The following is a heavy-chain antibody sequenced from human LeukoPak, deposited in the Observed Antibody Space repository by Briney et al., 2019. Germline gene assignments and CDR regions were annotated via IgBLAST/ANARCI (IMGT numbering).Heavy chain of an antibody. CDR3: ARAQEGFDY. CDR2: IYPRDGST. J-gene: IGHJ4*02. Sequence: ASVKVSRKASGYTFTSNYIHWVRQAPGQGLEWMGMIYPRDGSTSYAQKFQGRVTVTRDTTTSTVHMELSGLRSEDTAVYYCARAQEGFDYWGQGTLVTVSS. V-gene: IGHV1-46*01. CDR1: GYTFTSNY.